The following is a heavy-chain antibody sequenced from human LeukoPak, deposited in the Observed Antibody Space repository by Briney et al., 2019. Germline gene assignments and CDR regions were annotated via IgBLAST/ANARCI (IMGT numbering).Heavy chain of an antibody. V-gene: IGHV4-4*07. CDR1: GGSVSSYY. D-gene: IGHD3-10*01. J-gene: IGHJ4*02. Sequence: SETLSLTCTVSGGSVSSYYWSWIRQPAGKGLEWIGRIYTSGSTNYNPSLKSRVTMSVDTSKNQFSLKLSSVTAADTAVYYCGGSGSYPEHYFDYWGQGTLVTVSS. CDR2: IYTSGST. CDR3: GGSGSYPEHYFDY.